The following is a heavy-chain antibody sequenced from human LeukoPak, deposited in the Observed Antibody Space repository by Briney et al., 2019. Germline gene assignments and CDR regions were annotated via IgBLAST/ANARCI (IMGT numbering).Heavy chain of an antibody. CDR1: GYTFGAYA. V-gene: IGHV3-49*04. J-gene: IGHJ4*02. Sequence: PGGSLRLSCTVSGYTFGAYAMSWVCQAPGKGQEWVSFMRGKFDGETTEYAASVKGRFTISRDDSKSIAYLKMKSLKTEDRAVYYCTRDSQIDYWGEGTLVTVSS. CDR3: TRDSQIDY. CDR2: MRGKFDGETT.